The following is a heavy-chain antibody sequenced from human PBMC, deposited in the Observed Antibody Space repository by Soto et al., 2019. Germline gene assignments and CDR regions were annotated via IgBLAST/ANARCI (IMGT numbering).Heavy chain of an antibody. V-gene: IGHV4-34*01. CDR2: INHSGST. CDR3: ARGEYDILTGRNWFDP. Sequence: PSETLSLTCAVYGGSFSGYYWSWIRQPPGKGLEWIGEINHSGSTNYNPSLKSRVTISVDTSKNQFSLKLSSVTAADTAVYYCARGEYDILTGRNWFDPWGQGTLVTVS. J-gene: IGHJ5*02. CDR1: GGSFSGYY. D-gene: IGHD3-9*01.